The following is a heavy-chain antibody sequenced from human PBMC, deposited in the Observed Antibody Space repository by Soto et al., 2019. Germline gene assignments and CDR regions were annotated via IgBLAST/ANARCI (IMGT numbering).Heavy chain of an antibody. CDR2: IYYSGST. D-gene: IGHD3-22*01. CDR1: GGSISSGDYY. J-gene: IGHJ4*02. CDR3: ARGSYYYDSSGYYHY. Sequence: QVQLQESGPGLVKPSQTLSLTCTVSGGSISSGDYYWRWIRQPPGKGLEWIGYIYYSGSTYYNPSLKSRVTISVDTSKNQFSLKLSSVTAADTAVYYCARGSYYYDSSGYYHYCGQGTLVTVSS. V-gene: IGHV4-30-4*01.